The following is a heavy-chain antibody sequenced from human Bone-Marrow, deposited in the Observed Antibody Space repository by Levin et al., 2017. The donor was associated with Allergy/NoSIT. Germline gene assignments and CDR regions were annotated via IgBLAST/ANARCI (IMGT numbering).Heavy chain of an antibody. D-gene: IGHD2-2*01. Sequence: GGSLRLSCAASGFTFSSYAMSWVRQAPGKGLEWVSAISGSGGSTYYADSVKGRFTISRDNSKNTLYLQMNSLRAEDTAVYYCAKRKKDIVVVPAATPTTVTTGMRKLYYYYMDVWGKGTTVTVSS. CDR1: GFTFSSYA. CDR2: ISGSGGST. V-gene: IGHV3-23*01. CDR3: AKRKKDIVVVPAATPTTVTTGMRKLYYYYMDV. J-gene: IGHJ6*03.